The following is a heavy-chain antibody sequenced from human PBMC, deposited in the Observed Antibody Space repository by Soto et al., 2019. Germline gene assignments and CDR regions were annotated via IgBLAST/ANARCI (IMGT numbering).Heavy chain of an antibody. J-gene: IGHJ4*02. Sequence: ASVKVSCKASGDTFTSYGMSWVRQAPGEGLEWVGWINTSNDNKLYAQKLQGRLTLTTDTSTSTAYMDLTTLRSDDTAVYFCARDPGAASFDFWAQGTLVTVSS. CDR1: GDTFTSYG. D-gene: IGHD2-15*01. CDR2: INTSNDNK. V-gene: IGHV1-18*01. CDR3: ARDPGAASFDF.